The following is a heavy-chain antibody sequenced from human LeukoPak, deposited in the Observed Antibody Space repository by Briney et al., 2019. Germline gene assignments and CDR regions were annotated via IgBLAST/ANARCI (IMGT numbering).Heavy chain of an antibody. J-gene: IGHJ4*02. D-gene: IGHD3-22*01. CDR3: AMGITMSY. CDR2: INDSGST. V-gene: IGHV4-34*01. CDR1: GGSFRGYY. Sequence: SETLSLTCAVYGGSFRGYYWSWIRQPPGKGLEWIGEINDSGSTNYNPFLKSRLTISVDTAKNQFSLKLSSVTAADTAVYYCAMGITMSYWGQGTLVTVSS.